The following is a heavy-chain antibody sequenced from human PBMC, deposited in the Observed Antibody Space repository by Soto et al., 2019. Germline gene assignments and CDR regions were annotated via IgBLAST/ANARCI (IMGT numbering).Heavy chain of an antibody. V-gene: IGHV3-64D*09. Sequence: GGSLRLSCSASGFTFSSYAMHWVRQAPGKGLEYVSAISSNEGSTYYADSVKGRFTISRDNSKNTLYLQMSSLRAEDTAVYYCVKESSSWYGDLDYWGQGTLVTVSS. CDR3: VKESSSWYGDLDY. D-gene: IGHD6-13*01. CDR2: ISSNEGST. CDR1: GFTFSSYA. J-gene: IGHJ4*02.